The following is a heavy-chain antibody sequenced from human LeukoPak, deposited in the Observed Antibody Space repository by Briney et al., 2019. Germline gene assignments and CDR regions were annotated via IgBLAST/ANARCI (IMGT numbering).Heavy chain of an antibody. J-gene: IGHJ3*02. CDR3: AEWGDAFDI. CDR2: ISSDGSST. D-gene: IGHD1-26*01. CDR1: GFTFSNYW. Sequence: GGSLRLSCAASGFTFSNYWMHWVRQAPGKGLVWVSRISSDGSSTNYVDSVKGRFTISRDNAKNTLYLQMSSLRAEDTAVYYCAEWGDAFDIWGQGTMVSVSS. V-gene: IGHV3-74*01.